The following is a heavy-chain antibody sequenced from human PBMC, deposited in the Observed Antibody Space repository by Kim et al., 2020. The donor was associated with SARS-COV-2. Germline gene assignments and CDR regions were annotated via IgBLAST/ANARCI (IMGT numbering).Heavy chain of an antibody. J-gene: IGHJ4*02. D-gene: IGHD3-16*01. CDR3: TTDLGPIDLHRVDDPLTVYEHRNY. V-gene: IGHV3-15*01. Sequence: GGSLRLSCAASGFTFSNAWMSWVRQAPGKGLEWVGRIKSKTDGGTTDYAAPVKGRFTISRDDSKNTLYLQMNSLKTEDTAVYYCTTDLGPIDLHRVDDPLTVYEHRNYWGQGTLVTVSS. CDR2: IKSKTDGGTT. CDR1: GFTFSNAW.